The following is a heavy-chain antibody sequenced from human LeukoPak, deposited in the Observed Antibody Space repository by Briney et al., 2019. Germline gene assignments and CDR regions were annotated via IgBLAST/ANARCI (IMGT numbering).Heavy chain of an antibody. Sequence: SETLSLTCTVSGGSISSYYWSWIRQPPGKGLEWIGEINHSGSTNYNPSLKSRVTISVDTSKNQFSLKLSSVTAADTAVYYCARHRLYCSSTSCYTTWFDPWGQGTLVTVSS. V-gene: IGHV4-34*01. J-gene: IGHJ5*02. CDR3: ARHRLYCSSTSCYTTWFDP. CDR2: INHSGST. D-gene: IGHD2-2*02. CDR1: GGSISSYY.